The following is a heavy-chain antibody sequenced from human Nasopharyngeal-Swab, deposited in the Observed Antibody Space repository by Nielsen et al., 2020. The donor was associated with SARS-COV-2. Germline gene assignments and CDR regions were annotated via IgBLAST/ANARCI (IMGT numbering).Heavy chain of an antibody. CDR2: IIPILGIA. Sequence: SVKVSCKASGGIFSSYAISWVRQAPGQGLEWMGRIIPILGIANYAQKFQGRVTITADKSTSTAYMELSSLRAEDTALYYCAKGDGRGATTASFDYWGQGALVTVSS. D-gene: IGHD5-24*01. V-gene: IGHV1-69*04. J-gene: IGHJ4*02. CDR1: GGIFSSYA. CDR3: AKGDGRGATTASFDY.